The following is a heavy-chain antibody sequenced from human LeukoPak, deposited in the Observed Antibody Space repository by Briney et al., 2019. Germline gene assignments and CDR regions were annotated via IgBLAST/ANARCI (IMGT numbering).Heavy chain of an antibody. CDR2: ISGYNGNT. V-gene: IGHV1-18*01. Sequence: ASVKVSCKASGYTFTSYGVSWVRQAPGQGLEWMGWISGYNGNTNYAQKLQGRVTMTTDTSTSTAYMELRSLSSDDTAVYYCARRPVGYYYYYMDVWGKGTTATVSS. D-gene: IGHD4-23*01. J-gene: IGHJ6*03. CDR1: GYTFTSYG. CDR3: ARRPVGYYYYYMDV.